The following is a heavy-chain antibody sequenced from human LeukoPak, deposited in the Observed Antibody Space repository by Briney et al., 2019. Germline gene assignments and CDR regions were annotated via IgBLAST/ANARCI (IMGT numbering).Heavy chain of an antibody. CDR1: GFTFSKNW. Sequence: LPGGSLRLSCAASGFTFSKNWMTWVRQAPGKGLEWVANINADGSEKYFVDSVKGRFTISRDNAKNALFLRMSSLRVEDTATYYCASDIVATSGDFWGQGTLVSVSS. CDR3: ASDIVATSGDF. D-gene: IGHD5-12*01. J-gene: IGHJ4*02. V-gene: IGHV3-7*03. CDR2: INADGSEK.